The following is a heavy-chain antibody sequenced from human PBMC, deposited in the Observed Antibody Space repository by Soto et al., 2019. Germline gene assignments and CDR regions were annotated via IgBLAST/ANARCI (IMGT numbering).Heavy chain of an antibody. Sequence: GGSLRLSCAASGFAFSSYGLHWVRQAPGKGLEWVAVISYEGSKKHYADSVKGRFTISRDNSKNTLYVQMNSLRVEDTAVYYCARDEWGARPNDYGDYRADNWGQGTLVTVSS. CDR3: ARDEWGARPNDYGDYRADN. V-gene: IGHV3-30*03. J-gene: IGHJ4*02. CDR1: GFAFSSYG. D-gene: IGHD4-17*01. CDR2: ISYEGSKK.